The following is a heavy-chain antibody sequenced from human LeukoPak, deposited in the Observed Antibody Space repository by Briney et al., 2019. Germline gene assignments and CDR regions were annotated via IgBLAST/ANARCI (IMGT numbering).Heavy chain of an antibody. D-gene: IGHD3-22*01. Sequence: GGSLRLSCAASGFTVSSNYMSWVRQAPGKGLEWVSVIYSGGSTYYADSVKGRFTISRDNSKNTLYLQMNSLRAEDTAVYYCARPYYYDSSGYYSSLIYWGQGTLVTVSS. V-gene: IGHV3-53*05. CDR2: IYSGGST. CDR1: GFTVSSNY. J-gene: IGHJ4*02. CDR3: ARPYYYDSSGYYSSLIY.